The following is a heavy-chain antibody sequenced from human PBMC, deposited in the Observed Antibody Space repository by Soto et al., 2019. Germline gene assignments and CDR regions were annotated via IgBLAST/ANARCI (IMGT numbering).Heavy chain of an antibody. CDR3: ARDFDFWSGYYVFDY. Sequence: EVQLVESGGGLVKPGGSLRLSCAASGFTFSSYSMNWVRQAPGKGLEWVSSISSSSSYIYYADLVKGRFTISRDNAKNSLYQQMNSLRAEDTAVYYCARDFDFWSGYYVFDYWGQGTLVTVSS. J-gene: IGHJ4*02. D-gene: IGHD3-3*01. CDR2: ISSSSSYI. V-gene: IGHV3-21*01. CDR1: GFTFSSYS.